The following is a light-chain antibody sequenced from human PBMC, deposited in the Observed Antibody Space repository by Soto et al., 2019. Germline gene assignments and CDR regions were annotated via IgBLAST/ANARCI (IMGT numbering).Light chain of an antibody. CDR1: QNILYNSNNKNY. Sequence: DIVMTQSPDSLAVSLGERATINCKSSQNILYNSNNKNYVAWYQQKPGQPPKLLIYWASIRESGVPDRFSGSGSGTDFTLTISSLQAEDVAVYYCQQYYSTPLTFGGGTKVDIK. V-gene: IGKV4-1*01. CDR2: WAS. J-gene: IGKJ4*01. CDR3: QQYYSTPLT.